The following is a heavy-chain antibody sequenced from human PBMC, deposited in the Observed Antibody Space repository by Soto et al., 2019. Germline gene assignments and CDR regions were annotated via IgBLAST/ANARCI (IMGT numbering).Heavy chain of an antibody. Sequence: SETLSLTCAVYGGSFSGYYWSWIRQPPGKGLEWIGEINHSGSTNYNPSLKSRVTISVDTSKNQFSLKLSSVTAADTAVYYCARGGTGIAVAGPNYFDYWGQGTLVTVSS. J-gene: IGHJ4*02. CDR3: ARGGTGIAVAGPNYFDY. D-gene: IGHD6-19*01. V-gene: IGHV4-34*01. CDR2: INHSGST. CDR1: GGSFSGYY.